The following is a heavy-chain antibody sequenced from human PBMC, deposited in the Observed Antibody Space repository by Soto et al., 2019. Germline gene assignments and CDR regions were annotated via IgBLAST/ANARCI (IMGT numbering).Heavy chain of an antibody. D-gene: IGHD3-16*02. CDR3: ANEGGCYRGGSFDY. V-gene: IGHV3-23*01. Sequence: EVQLLESGGGLVQPGGSLRLSCAASGFTFSSYAMSWVRQAPGKGLEWVSAISGRGGNTYYADSVKGRFTISRDNSTNTLYRQMNSLRADDTAVYYGANEGGCYRGGSFDYWGQGTMVTVSS. J-gene: IGHJ4*02. CDR1: GFTFSSYA. CDR2: ISGRGGNT.